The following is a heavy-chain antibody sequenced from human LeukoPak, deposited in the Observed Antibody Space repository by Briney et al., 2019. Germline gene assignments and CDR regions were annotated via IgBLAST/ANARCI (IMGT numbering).Heavy chain of an antibody. D-gene: IGHD3-9*01. J-gene: IGHJ4*02. CDR2: IYSGGST. CDR1: GFTVSSNY. V-gene: IGHV3-53*04. CDR3: ARDGGGLNDIHADY. Sequence: QPGGSLRLSCAASGFTVSSNYMSWVRQAPGKGLEWVSVIYSGGSTYYADSVKGRFTISRHNSKNTLYLQMNSLRAEDTAVYYCARDGGGLNDIHADYWGQGTLVTVSS.